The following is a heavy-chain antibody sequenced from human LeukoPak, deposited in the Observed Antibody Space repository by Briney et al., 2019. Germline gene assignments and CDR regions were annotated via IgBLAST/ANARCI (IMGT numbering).Heavy chain of an antibody. CDR1: GYTFTGYY. V-gene: IGHV1-18*04. J-gene: IGHJ6*02. D-gene: IGHD3-3*01. CDR3: ARDRDFWSGYLNYYYYGMDV. Sequence: GASVKVSCKASGYTFTGYYMHWVRQAPGQGLEWMGWISAYNGNTNYAQKLQGRVTMTTDTSTSTAYMELRSLRSDDTAVYYCARDRDFWSGYLNYYYYGMDVWGQGTTVTVSS. CDR2: ISAYNGNT.